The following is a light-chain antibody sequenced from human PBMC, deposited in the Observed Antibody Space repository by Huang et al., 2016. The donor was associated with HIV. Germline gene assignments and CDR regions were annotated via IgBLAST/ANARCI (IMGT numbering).Light chain of an antibody. CDR2: LGS. CDR3: MQAFRGT. J-gene: IGKJ3*01. V-gene: IGKV2-28*01. CDR1: QSLLHSNGYNY. Sequence: IVMTQSPRSLAVTPGEPASISCRSSQSLLHSNGYNYVDWYLQKPGQSPRLLIYLGSNRASGVPDRVSGSGSGTDFTLKISRVEAEDVGVYYCMQAFRGTFGPGTKVEIK.